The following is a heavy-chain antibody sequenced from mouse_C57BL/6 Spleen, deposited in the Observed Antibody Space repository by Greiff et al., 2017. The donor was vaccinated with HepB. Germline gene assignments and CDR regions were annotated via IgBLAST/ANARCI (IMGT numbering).Heavy chain of an antibody. CDR3: ARSGSSPYYFDY. V-gene: IGHV1-50*01. D-gene: IGHD1-1*01. Sequence: QVQLQQPGAELVKPGASVKLSCKASGYTFTSYWMQWVKQRPGQGLEWIGEIDPSDSYTNYNQKFKGKATLTVDTSSSTAYMQLSSLTSEDSAVYYCARSGSSPYYFDYWGQGTTLTVSS. CDR1: GYTFTSYW. J-gene: IGHJ2*01. CDR2: IDPSDSYT.